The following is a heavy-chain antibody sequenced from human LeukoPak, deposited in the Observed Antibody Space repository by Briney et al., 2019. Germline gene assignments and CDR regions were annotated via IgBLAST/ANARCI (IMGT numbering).Heavy chain of an antibody. Sequence: GGSLRLSCTASGFIFRSFYMSWVRQAPGRGLEWVANIKHDGSAKDYVDSLKGRFTISRDNARNSLYLQMNSLRAEDTAVYYCARYCSSRCHDAFDIWGQGTMVTVSS. D-gene: IGHD2-2*01. CDR2: IKHDGSAK. V-gene: IGHV3-7*01. CDR3: ARYCSSRCHDAFDI. CDR1: GFIFRSFY. J-gene: IGHJ3*02.